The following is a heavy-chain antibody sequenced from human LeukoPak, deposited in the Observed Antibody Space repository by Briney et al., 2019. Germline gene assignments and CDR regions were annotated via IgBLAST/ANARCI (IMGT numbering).Heavy chain of an antibody. CDR3: ARAKSRSEAFDS. V-gene: IGHV4-59*01. J-gene: IGHJ4*02. Sequence: PSETLSLTCTISGGSISSYFWGWIRQPPGKGLEWITYIYYNGNTNYNPSLKSRVTISIYTSKNQFSLKLRSVTAADTAVYYCARAKSRSEAFDSWGQGTLVTVSS. D-gene: IGHD2-2*01. CDR1: GGSISSYF. CDR2: IYYNGNT.